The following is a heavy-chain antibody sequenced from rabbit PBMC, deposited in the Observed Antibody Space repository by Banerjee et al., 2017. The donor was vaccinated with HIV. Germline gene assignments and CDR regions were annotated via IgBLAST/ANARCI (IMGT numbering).Heavy chain of an antibody. CDR3: ARDLAGVIGWNFNL. Sequence: QEQLVEYGGDLVKPGASLTLTCKASGFSFSSGYDMCWVRQAPGKGLEWIACIYTGSSGSTYYASWAKGRFTISKASWTTVTLQMTSLTAADTATYFCARDLAGVIGWNFNLWGPGTLVTVS. V-gene: IGHV1S45*01. J-gene: IGHJ4*01. CDR2: IYTGSSGST. CDR1: GFSFSSGYD. D-gene: IGHD4-1*01.